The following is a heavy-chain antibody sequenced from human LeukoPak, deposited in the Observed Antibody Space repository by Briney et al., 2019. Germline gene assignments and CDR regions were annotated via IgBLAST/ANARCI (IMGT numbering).Heavy chain of an antibody. V-gene: IGHV4-4*07. CDR3: ARDPSESTSGFDY. CDR1: GDFITAYY. CDR2: IYTSGST. J-gene: IGHJ4*02. D-gene: IGHD3-3*01. Sequence: SETLSLTCTVSGDFITAYYWSWIRQPPGKGLEWIGRIYTSGSTNYNPSLKSRVTMSVDTSENQFSLKLSSVTAADTAVYYCARDPSESTSGFDYWGQGTLATVSS.